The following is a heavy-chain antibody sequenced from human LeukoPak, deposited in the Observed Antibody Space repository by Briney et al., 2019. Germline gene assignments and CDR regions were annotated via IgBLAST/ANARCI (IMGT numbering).Heavy chain of an antibody. CDR2: ISGSGGST. CDR3: AKEGQQLVSISIRRFDY. J-gene: IGHJ4*02. CDR1: GFTFSSYA. D-gene: IGHD6-13*01. Sequence: PGGSLRLSCAASGFTFSSYAMSWVRQAPGNGLEWVSAISGSGGSTYYADSVKGRFTISRDNSKNTLYLQMNSLRAEDTAVYYCAKEGQQLVSISIRRFDYWGQGTLVTVSS. V-gene: IGHV3-23*01.